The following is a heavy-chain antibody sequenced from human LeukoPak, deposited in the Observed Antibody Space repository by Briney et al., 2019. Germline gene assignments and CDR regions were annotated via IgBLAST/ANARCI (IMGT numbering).Heavy chain of an antibody. D-gene: IGHD6-19*01. J-gene: IGHJ4*02. CDR3: ARDLEQWLAGPWGSFDY. CDR1: GYTFTSYG. V-gene: IGHV1-18*01. Sequence: ASVKVSCKASGYTFTSYGISWVRQAPGQGLEWMGWISAYNGNTNYAQKLQGRVTMTTDTSTSTAYMELRSLRSDDTAVYYCARDLEQWLAGPWGSFDYWGQGTLVTVSS. CDR2: ISAYNGNT.